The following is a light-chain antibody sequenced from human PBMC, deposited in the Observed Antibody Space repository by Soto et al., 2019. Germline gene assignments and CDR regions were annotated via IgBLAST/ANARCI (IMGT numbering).Light chain of an antibody. CDR3: QQYNTYPLP. Sequence: DIQMTQSPSALSASVGDRVTITCRASQTISNWLAWYQQKPGKAPKVLIFDASTLDGGVPSRFSGRRSGTEFTLTISSLQPSDFATYYCQQYNTYPLPFGGGTKVEI. J-gene: IGKJ4*01. V-gene: IGKV1-5*01. CDR2: DAS. CDR1: QTISNW.